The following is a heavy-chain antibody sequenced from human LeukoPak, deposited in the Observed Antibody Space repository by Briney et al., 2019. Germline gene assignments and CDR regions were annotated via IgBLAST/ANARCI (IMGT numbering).Heavy chain of an antibody. CDR3: ARHNWNFYYYYYYMDV. Sequence: ASVKVSCKASGYTFTGYYMHWVRQAPGQGLEWMGWISPNSGGTNYAQKFQGRVTMTRDTSISTAYMELSRLRSDDTAVYYCARHNWNFYYYYYYMDVWGKGTTVTVSS. CDR2: ISPNSGGT. D-gene: IGHD1-7*01. CDR1: GYTFTGYY. V-gene: IGHV1-2*02. J-gene: IGHJ6*03.